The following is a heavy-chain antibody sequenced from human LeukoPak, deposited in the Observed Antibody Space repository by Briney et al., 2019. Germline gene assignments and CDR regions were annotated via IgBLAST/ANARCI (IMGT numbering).Heavy chain of an antibody. CDR3: ARGALVMGYYYDSSGYSNINAFDI. CDR2: IYYSGST. D-gene: IGHD3-22*01. J-gene: IGHJ3*02. V-gene: IGHV4-59*01. CDR1: GGSISSYY. Sequence: SETLSLTCTVSGGSISSYYWSWIRQPPGKGLEWIGCIYYSGSTNYNPSLKSRVTISVDTSKNQFSLKLSSVTAADTAVYYCARGALVMGYYYDSSGYSNINAFDIWGQGTMVTVSS.